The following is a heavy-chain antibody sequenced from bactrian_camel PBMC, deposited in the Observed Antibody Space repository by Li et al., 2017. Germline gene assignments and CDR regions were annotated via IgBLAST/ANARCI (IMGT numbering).Heavy chain of an antibody. Sequence: VQLVESGGGLAQPGGSLRLSCAASGFTFTSYDMSWVRQAPGKGLEWVSSINSGGGSTCYADSVKGRFVISRDNAKNTLYLQMNSLNPEDTGRYYCAARPWYRFGGQCSFTGDFNYWGQGTQVTVS. J-gene: IGHJ6*01. CDR1: GFTFTSYD. CDR2: INSGGGST. D-gene: IGHD2*01. CDR3: AARPWYRFGGQCSFTGDFNY. V-gene: IGHV3S40*01.